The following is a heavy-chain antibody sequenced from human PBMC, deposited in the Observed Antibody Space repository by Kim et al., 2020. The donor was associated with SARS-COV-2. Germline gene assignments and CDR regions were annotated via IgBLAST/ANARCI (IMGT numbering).Heavy chain of an antibody. D-gene: IGHD3-10*01. V-gene: IGHV3-30*04. CDR2: ISFDGSNK. Sequence: GGSLRLSCAASGFTFSSYAMHWVRQAPGKGLEWVALISFDGSNKYYADSVKGRFTISRDSSKNTLYLQMNSLRAEDTAVYYCARADGSRMDVWGQGTTVTVSS. CDR1: GFTFSSYA. J-gene: IGHJ6*02. CDR3: ARADGSRMDV.